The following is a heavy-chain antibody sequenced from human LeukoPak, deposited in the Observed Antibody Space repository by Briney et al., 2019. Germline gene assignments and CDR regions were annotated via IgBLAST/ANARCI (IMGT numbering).Heavy chain of an antibody. CDR1: GYSISSGYY. D-gene: IGHD2-15*01. V-gene: IGHV4-38-2*01. CDR3: AIYSSSSGRIDP. Sequence: PSETLSLTCAVSGYSISSGYYWGWIRQPPGKGLEWIGSIYHSGSTNYNPSLKSRVAISVDTSKNQFSLKLSSVTAADTAVYYCAIYSSSSGRIDPWGQGTLVTVSS. CDR2: IYHSGST. J-gene: IGHJ5*02.